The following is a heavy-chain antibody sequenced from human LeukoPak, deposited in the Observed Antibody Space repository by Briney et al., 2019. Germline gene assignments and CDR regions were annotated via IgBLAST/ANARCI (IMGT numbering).Heavy chain of an antibody. V-gene: IGHV3-23*01. D-gene: IGHD6-19*01. CDR2: ISVDGDST. CDR3: AQGYSSGWFPY. CDR1: GFSVSSYG. Sequence: GRSLRLSCAVSGFSVSSYGMSWVRQAPGKGLEWISAISVDGDSTYYADSVKGRFIISRDNSENTLNQQMNSLRTEDTAVYYCAQGYSSGWFPYWGQGSLVSVSS. J-gene: IGHJ4*02.